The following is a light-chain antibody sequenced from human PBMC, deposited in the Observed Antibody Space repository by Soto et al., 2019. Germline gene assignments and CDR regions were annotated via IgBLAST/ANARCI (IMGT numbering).Light chain of an antibody. CDR3: CSYVGSATVI. Sequence: QSALTQPASVSGSPGQSITISCTGTSSDVGLYNLVSWYQQRPGKAPKLMIFEVSKRPSGLSDRFSASKSGNTASLTISGLQAEDEADYYCCSYVGSATVIFGGGTKLTVL. CDR2: EVS. J-gene: IGLJ2*01. V-gene: IGLV2-23*02. CDR1: SSDVGLYNL.